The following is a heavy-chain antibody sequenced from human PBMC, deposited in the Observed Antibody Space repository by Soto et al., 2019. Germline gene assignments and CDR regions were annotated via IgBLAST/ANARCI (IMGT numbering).Heavy chain of an antibody. D-gene: IGHD6-19*01. Sequence: ASVKVSCKASGYTFTSYGISWVRQAPGQGLEWMGWISAYNGNTNYAQKLQGRVTMTTDTSTSTAYMELRSLRSDDTAVYYCARGPRIAVAGTFYFDYWGQGTLVTVSS. V-gene: IGHV1-18*01. CDR3: ARGPRIAVAGTFYFDY. J-gene: IGHJ4*02. CDR2: ISAYNGNT. CDR1: GYTFTSYG.